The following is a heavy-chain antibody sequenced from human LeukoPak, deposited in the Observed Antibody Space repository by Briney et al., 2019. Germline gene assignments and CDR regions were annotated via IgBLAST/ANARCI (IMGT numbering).Heavy chain of an antibody. CDR3: ASVRPFYDILTGSDPPLFDY. J-gene: IGHJ4*02. Sequence: GASVKVSCKASGYTFTSYGISWVRQAPGQGLEWMGGIIPIFDTPNYAQKFQGRVTITADESTSTAYMELSSLRSEDTAVYYCASVRPFYDILTGSDPPLFDYWGQGTLVTVSS. CDR1: GYTFTSYG. CDR2: IIPIFDTP. V-gene: IGHV1-69*13. D-gene: IGHD3-9*01.